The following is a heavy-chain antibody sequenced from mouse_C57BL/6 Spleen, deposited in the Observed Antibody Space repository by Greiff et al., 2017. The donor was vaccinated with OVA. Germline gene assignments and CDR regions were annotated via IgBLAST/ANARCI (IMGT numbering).Heavy chain of an antibody. Sequence: QVQLKQSGPGLVQPSQSLYITCTVSGFSLTSYGVHWVRQSPGKGLEWLGVIWSGGSTDYNAAFISRLSISKDNSKSQVFFKINSLQADDTAIYYCARNNYGSSYSFDYWGQGTTLTVSS. CDR1: GFSLTSYG. V-gene: IGHV2-2*01. D-gene: IGHD1-1*01. J-gene: IGHJ2*01. CDR2: IWSGGST. CDR3: ARNNYGSSYSFDY.